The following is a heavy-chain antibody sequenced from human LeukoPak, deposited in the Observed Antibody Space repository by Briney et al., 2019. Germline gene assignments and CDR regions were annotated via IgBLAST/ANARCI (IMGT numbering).Heavy chain of an antibody. V-gene: IGHV3-48*03. Sequence: PGGSLRLSCAASGFSLSSSEMNWGRDGPGRGRGRVSYISITGSTIYYADSVKGRFTISRDNAKNSLYLQMNRRRAEDTAVYYWARVEGNIVTTTEGYFDYWGQGTLVTVSS. CDR3: ARVEGNIVTTTEGYFDY. D-gene: IGHD5-12*01. CDR1: GFSLSSSE. CDR2: ISITGSTI. J-gene: IGHJ4*02.